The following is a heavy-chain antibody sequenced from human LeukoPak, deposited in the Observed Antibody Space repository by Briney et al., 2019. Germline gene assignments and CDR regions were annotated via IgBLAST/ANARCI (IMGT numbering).Heavy chain of an antibody. V-gene: IGHV4-39*07. CDR1: GGSFSSGSYY. Sequence: PSETLSLTCTVSGGSFSSGSYYWSWIRQPPGTGLEWIGEINHSGSTNYNPSLKSRVTISVDTSKNQFSLKLSSVTAADTAVYYCARVGGPESIAVAEYFDYWGQGTLVTVSS. D-gene: IGHD6-19*01. CDR3: ARVGGPESIAVAEYFDY. J-gene: IGHJ4*02. CDR2: INHSGST.